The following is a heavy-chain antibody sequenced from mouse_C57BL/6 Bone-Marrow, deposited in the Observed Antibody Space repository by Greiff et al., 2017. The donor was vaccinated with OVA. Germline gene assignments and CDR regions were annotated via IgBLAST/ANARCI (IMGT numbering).Heavy chain of an antibody. CDR2: IDPENGDT. D-gene: IGHD2-3*01. V-gene: IGHV14-4*01. CDR3: TGWLLRAY. J-gene: IGHJ3*01. CDR1: GFNIKDDY. Sequence: VQLQQSGAELVRPGASVKLSCTASGFNIKDDYMHWVKQRPEQGLEWIGWIDPENGDTEYASKFQGKATITADTSSNTAYLQLSSLTSEDTAVYYCTGWLLRAYWGQGTLATVSA.